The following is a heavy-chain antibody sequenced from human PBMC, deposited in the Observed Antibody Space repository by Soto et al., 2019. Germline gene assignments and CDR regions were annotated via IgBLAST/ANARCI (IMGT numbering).Heavy chain of an antibody. CDR2: INTNTGNP. CDR3: ARQPPTRYDFWSGYYTGYYYYGMDV. J-gene: IGHJ6*02. CDR1: GYTFTSYA. Sequence: GASVKVSCKASGYTFTSYAMNWVRQAPGQGLEWMGWINTNTGNPTYAQGFTGRFVFSLDTSVSTAYLQICSLKAEDTAVYYCARQPPTRYDFWSGYYTGYYYYGMDVWGQGTTVTVSS. V-gene: IGHV7-4-1*01. D-gene: IGHD3-3*01.